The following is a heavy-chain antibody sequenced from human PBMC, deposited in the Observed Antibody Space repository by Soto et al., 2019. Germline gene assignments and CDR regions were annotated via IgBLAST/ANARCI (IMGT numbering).Heavy chain of an antibody. D-gene: IGHD3-10*01. CDR3: ARQLGSGTYHAFDY. V-gene: IGHV4-39*01. J-gene: IGHJ4*02. CDR1: GGSISSSSYY. CDR2: IYYSGST. Sequence: QLQLQESGPGLVKPSETLSLTCTVSGGSISSSSYYWGWIRQPPGKGLEWIGTIYYSGSTYYNPSLKSRVTISVDTSKNLFSLILSSVTAAHTAVYYCARQLGSGTYHAFDYWGQGTLVTVSS.